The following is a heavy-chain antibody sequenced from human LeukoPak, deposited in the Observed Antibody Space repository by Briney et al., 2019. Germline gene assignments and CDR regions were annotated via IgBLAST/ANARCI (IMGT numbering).Heavy chain of an antibody. CDR2: INPNSGGT. D-gene: IGHD6-13*01. Sequence: GASVKVSCKASGYTFTGYYMHWVRQAPGQGLEWMGWINPNSGGTNYAQKFQGRVTMTRDTSISTAYLQWSSLKASDTAMYYCARRGGAFWGSSWQRRPFDYWGQGTLVTVSS. J-gene: IGHJ4*02. CDR1: GYTFTGYY. CDR3: ARRGGAFWGSSWQRRPFDY. V-gene: IGHV1-2*02.